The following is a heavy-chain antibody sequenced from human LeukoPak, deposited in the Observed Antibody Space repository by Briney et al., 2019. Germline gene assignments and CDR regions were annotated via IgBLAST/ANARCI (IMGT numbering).Heavy chain of an antibody. D-gene: IGHD3-22*01. Sequence: PSETLSLTCTVSGGSISSSSYYWGWIRQPPGKGLEWIGSIYYSGSTYYNPSLKSRVTISVDTSKNQFSLKLSSVTAADTAVYYCARESYYYDSSGYFRLAYFDYWGQGTLVTVSS. CDR1: GGSISSSSYY. CDR3: ARESYYYDSSGYFRLAYFDY. J-gene: IGHJ4*02. CDR2: IYYSGST. V-gene: IGHV4-39*02.